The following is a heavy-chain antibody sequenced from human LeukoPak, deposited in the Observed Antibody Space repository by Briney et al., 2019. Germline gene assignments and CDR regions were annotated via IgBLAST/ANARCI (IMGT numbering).Heavy chain of an antibody. CDR3: SRDHAYYYDSSGYYGYDY. CDR1: GFTFSDYY. D-gene: IGHD3-22*01. V-gene: IGHV3-11*01. Sequence: PGGSLRLSCAASGFTFSDYYMSCIREAPGKGVEWGSYISRSGSTIYYADSVKGRFTISRDNAKNSLYLQMNSLRAEDTAVYYCSRDHAYYYDSSGYYGYDYWGQGTLVTVSS. CDR2: ISRSGSTI. J-gene: IGHJ4*02.